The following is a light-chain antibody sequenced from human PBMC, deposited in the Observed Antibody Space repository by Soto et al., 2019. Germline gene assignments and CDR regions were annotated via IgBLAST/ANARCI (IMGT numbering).Light chain of an antibody. Sequence: DIVMTQSPATLSVSPGERATLSCRASQSVSSNLAWYQQKPGQAPRLLIYGASTRATGIPARFSGSGSGTEFTLTISSLQSEDFAVYSCQQYKNWPLTFGGGTKVDIK. CDR3: QQYKNWPLT. CDR1: QSVSSN. J-gene: IGKJ4*01. V-gene: IGKV3-15*01. CDR2: GAS.